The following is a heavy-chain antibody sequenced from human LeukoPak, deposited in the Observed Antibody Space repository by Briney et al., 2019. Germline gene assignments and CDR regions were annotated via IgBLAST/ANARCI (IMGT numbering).Heavy chain of an antibody. Sequence: PGGSLRLSCAASGFSFRTYGMDWVRQAPGKGLDWVAVIWYDGSTEFYADSVKGRFTISRDNSNNTLYLQMNSLRAEDTAVYSCARDGGYYHYGMDVWGQGTTVTVSS. V-gene: IGHV3-33*01. CDR3: ARDGGYYHYGMDV. CDR1: GFSFRTYG. CDR2: IWYDGSTE. J-gene: IGHJ6*02.